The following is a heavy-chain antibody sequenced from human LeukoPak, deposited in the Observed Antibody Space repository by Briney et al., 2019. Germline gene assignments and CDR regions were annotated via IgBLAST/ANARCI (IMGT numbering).Heavy chain of an antibody. CDR3: ARPLYATRGAFNI. J-gene: IGHJ3*02. CDR1: GFTFSDYY. D-gene: IGHD2-8*01. V-gene: IGHV3-11*01. Sequence: GGSLRLSCAASGFTFSDYYMSWIRQAPGKGLEWVSYISSSGSTIYYADSVKGRFTISRDNSKNSLYLQMNSLRAEDTAVYSCARPLYATRGAFNIWGQGTMVTVSS. CDR2: ISSSGSTI.